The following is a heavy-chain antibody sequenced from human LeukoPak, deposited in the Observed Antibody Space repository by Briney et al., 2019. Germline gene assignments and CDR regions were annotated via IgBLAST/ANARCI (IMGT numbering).Heavy chain of an antibody. J-gene: IGHJ4*02. CDR2: IRYHGTIK. Sequence: PGGSLRLSCAASGFTFSSYGMHWVCQAPGKGLEWVTFIRYHGTIKYYADSVKGRFTISRDNSKNTLYLQMNSLRAEDTAVYYCAKDSAAPITITMVRGRWYFDYWGQGTLVTVSS. V-gene: IGHV3-30*02. CDR3: AKDSAAPITITMVRGRWYFDY. CDR1: GFTFSSYG. D-gene: IGHD3-10*01.